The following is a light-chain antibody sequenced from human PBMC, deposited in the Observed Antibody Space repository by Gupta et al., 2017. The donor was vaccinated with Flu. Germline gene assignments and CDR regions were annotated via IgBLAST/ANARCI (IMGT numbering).Light chain of an antibody. Sequence: ITISCTGTSSEVGSYNLVSWYQQHPGKAPKLMIYDVSKRPSGVSNRFSGSKSGNTASLTISGLQAEDEADYDCCSYAGSSPSVVFGGGTKLTVL. V-gene: IGLV2-23*02. J-gene: IGLJ2*01. CDR1: SSEVGSYNL. CDR3: CSYAGSSPSVV. CDR2: DVS.